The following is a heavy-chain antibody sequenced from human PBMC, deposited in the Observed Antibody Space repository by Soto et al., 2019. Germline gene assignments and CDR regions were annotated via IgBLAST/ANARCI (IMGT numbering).Heavy chain of an antibody. CDR1: GYGFTTYG. J-gene: IGHJ4*02. Sequence: QVHLVQSGAEVKKPGASVKVSCKGSGYGFTTYGITWVRQAPGQGLEWMAWISAHNGNTNYAQKLXGXVXXTRDTSTSTAYMELRSLRSDDTAVYSCARGRYGDYWGQGALVTVSS. V-gene: IGHV1-18*01. CDR3: ARGRYGDY. CDR2: ISAHNGNT. D-gene: IGHD1-1*01.